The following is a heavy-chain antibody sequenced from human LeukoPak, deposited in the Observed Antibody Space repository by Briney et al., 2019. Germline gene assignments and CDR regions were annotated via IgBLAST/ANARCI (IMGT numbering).Heavy chain of an antibody. Sequence: ASVKVSCKASGYTFTSYDINWVRQATGQGLEWMGWMNPNSGNTGYAQKFQGRVTITRNTSISTVYMELSSLRSEDTAVYYCARAWVTGRGDYYYHYMDVWGKGTTVTVSS. J-gene: IGHJ6*03. D-gene: IGHD1-20*01. V-gene: IGHV1-8*03. CDR3: ARAWVTGRGDYYYHYMDV. CDR1: GYTFTSYD. CDR2: MNPNSGNT.